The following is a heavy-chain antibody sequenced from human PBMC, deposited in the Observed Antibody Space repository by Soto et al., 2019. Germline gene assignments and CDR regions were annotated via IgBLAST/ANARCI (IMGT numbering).Heavy chain of an antibody. V-gene: IGHV3-33*01. J-gene: IGHJ6*03. CDR2: IWYDGSNK. Sequence: GGSLRLSCAASGFTFSSYGMHWVRQAPGKGLEWVAVIWYDGSNKYYDDSVKGRFTISIDNSKNTLYLQMNSLRAEDTAVYYCARVGFSIAVADPYYYYYMDVWGKGTTVTVSS. D-gene: IGHD6-19*01. CDR3: ARVGFSIAVADPYYYYYMDV. CDR1: GFTFSSYG.